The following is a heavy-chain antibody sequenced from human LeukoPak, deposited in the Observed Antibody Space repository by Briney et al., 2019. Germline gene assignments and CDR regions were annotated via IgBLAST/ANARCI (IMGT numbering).Heavy chain of an antibody. CDR1: GFTFSSYA. V-gene: IGHV3-23*01. CDR2: LSAIGSST. Sequence: GGSLRHSSADSGFTFSSYAMSWVRQAPGKGLEWVSALSAIGSSTYYADSVKCRFTISRDNSKNTLYLKMNTLRAEDTAVYSCAKARYTSSWSYFDYWGQGTLVTVSS. D-gene: IGHD6-13*01. J-gene: IGHJ4*02. CDR3: AKARYTSSWSYFDY.